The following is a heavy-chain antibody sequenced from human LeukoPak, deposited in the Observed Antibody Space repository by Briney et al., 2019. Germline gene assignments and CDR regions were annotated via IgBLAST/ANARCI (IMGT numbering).Heavy chain of an antibody. CDR3: AKDRLYRAVAGRVGAFDI. Sequence: PGGSLRLSCAASGFTFSSYGMHWVRQAPGKGLEWVAVISYDGSNKYYADSVKGRFTISRDNSKNTLYLQMNSLRAEDTAVYYCAKDRLYRAVAGRVGAFDIWGQGTMVTVSS. D-gene: IGHD6-19*01. V-gene: IGHV3-30*18. CDR1: GFTFSSYG. CDR2: ISYDGSNK. J-gene: IGHJ3*02.